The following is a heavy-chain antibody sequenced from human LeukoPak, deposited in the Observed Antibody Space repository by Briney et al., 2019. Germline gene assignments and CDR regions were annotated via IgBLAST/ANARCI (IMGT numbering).Heavy chain of an antibody. D-gene: IGHD5-18*01. CDR3: ARFPNTAMVMGLEYYYYGMDV. CDR2: INPSGGST. V-gene: IGHV1-46*01. CDR1: GYTFTSYY. J-gene: IGHJ6*02. Sequence: ASVKVSCKASGYTFTSYYMHWVRQAPGQGLEWMGIINPSGGSTSYAQKFQGRVTMTRDTSTSTVYMELSSLRSEDTAVYYCARFPNTAMVMGLEYYYYGMDVGGQGTTVTVSS.